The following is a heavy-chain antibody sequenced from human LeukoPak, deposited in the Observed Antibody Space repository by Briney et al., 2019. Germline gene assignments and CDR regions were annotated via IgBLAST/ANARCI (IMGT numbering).Heavy chain of an antibody. CDR1: GFTFSSYG. Sequence: GGSLRLSCAASGFTFSSYGMHWVRQAPGKGLEWVAFKRYDGSNKYYADSVKGRFTISRDNSKNTLYLQMNSLRAEDTAVYYCARDVPVGAAGDAFDIWGQGTMVTVSS. CDR3: ARDVPVGAAGDAFDI. CDR2: KRYDGSNK. D-gene: IGHD1-26*01. V-gene: IGHV3-30*02. J-gene: IGHJ3*02.